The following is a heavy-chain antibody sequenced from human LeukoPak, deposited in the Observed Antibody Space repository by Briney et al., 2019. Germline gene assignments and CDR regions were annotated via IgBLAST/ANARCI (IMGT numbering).Heavy chain of an antibody. V-gene: IGHV4-59*01. CDR2: IYSGGST. CDR3: ARGGSGSYYFDY. Sequence: SETLSLTCTVSGGSISNYFWSWIRQPPGEGVEYIGYIYSGGSTNYNPSLKSRVTISVDTSKNHFSLNLSSVTAADTAVYYCARGGSGSYYFDYWGQGTLVTVSS. J-gene: IGHJ4*02. CDR1: GGSISNYF. D-gene: IGHD6-19*01.